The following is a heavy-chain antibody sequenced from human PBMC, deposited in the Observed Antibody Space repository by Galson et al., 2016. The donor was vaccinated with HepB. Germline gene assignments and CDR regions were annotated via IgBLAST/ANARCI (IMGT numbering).Heavy chain of an antibody. D-gene: IGHD4-17*01. CDR2: ISGHNGNT. Sequence: SVKVSCKASGYTFSTYGINWVRQAPGQGLEWMGWISGHNGNTNYAQKLQGRVTMTTDTSTSTTYMELRSLRSDDTAVYYCASVAPQLYTVTTLSYFDYWGQGTLVTVSS. V-gene: IGHV1-18*01. J-gene: IGHJ4*02. CDR1: GYTFSTYG. CDR3: ASVAPQLYTVTTLSYFDY.